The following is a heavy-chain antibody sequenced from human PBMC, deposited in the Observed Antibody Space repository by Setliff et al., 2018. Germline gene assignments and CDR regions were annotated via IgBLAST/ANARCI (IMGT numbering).Heavy chain of an antibody. V-gene: IGHV4-38-2*01. CDR1: GFSITNGYY. CDR2: IFQSGIT. CDR3: ARVGGLLVATMPFDY. Sequence: TLSLTCAVSGFSITNGYYWGWIRQSPGKGLEWIGNIFQSGITFYNPSLKSRVTMSLDTSQNQFSLKLRSVTAADTAVYFCARVGGLLVATMPFDYWGQGTLVTVSS. J-gene: IGHJ4*02. D-gene: IGHD5-12*01.